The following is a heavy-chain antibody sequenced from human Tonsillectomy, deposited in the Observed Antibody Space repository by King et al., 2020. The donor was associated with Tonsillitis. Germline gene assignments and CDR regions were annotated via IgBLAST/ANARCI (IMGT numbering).Heavy chain of an antibody. V-gene: IGHV3-30*18. CDR2: VSYDGSNT. Sequence: VQLVESGGGVVQPGRSLRLSCAASGFTFSTYGMHWVRQAPGKGLEWVAVVSYDGSNTYYADSVKGRFTISRENSKNTLFLQMNSLRAEDTAVYYCAKDNREAGYTSISYEWAFDVWGQGTMVTVSS. CDR3: AKDNREAGYTSISYEWAFDV. CDR1: GFTFSTYG. D-gene: IGHD6-13*01. J-gene: IGHJ3*01.